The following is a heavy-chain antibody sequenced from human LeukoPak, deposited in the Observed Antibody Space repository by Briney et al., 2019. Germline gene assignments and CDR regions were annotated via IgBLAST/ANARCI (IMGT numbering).Heavy chain of an antibody. J-gene: IGHJ6*03. CDR3: ARLLKLRFLESFRARHYYYYMDV. V-gene: IGHV5-51*01. D-gene: IGHD3-3*01. CDR2: IYPGDSDT. Sequence: GESLKISCKGSGYSFTSYWIGWVRQMPGKGLEWMGIIYPGDSDTRYSPSFQGQVTISADKSISTAYLQWSSLKASDTAMYYCARLLKLRFLESFRARHYYYYMDVWGKGTTVTVSS. CDR1: GYSFTSYW.